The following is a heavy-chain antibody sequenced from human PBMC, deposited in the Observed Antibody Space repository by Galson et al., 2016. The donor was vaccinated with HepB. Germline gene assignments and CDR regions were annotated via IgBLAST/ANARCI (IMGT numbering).Heavy chain of an antibody. V-gene: IGHV5-51*01. CDR2: IDPRDSDT. CDR3: ARSTSGGIKDRYFDP. CDR1: GYDFPSYW. D-gene: IGHD6-25*01. J-gene: IGHJ4*02. Sequence: QSGAEVKKPGESLKISCQGFGYDFPSYWLGWVRQMPGKGLEWMGIIDPRDSDTKYNPSFQGQVTMSADKSINTAYLQWSSLKASDTAFYYCARSTSGGIKDRYFDPWGQGTLVTVSS.